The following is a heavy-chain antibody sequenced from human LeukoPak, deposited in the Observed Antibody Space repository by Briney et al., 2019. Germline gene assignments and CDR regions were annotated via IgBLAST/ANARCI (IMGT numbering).Heavy chain of an antibody. CDR2: ITNDGSST. CDR3: ARGSLRFYYDMDV. CDR1: GLTFSSHW. V-gene: IGHV3-74*01. Sequence: GGSLRLSCAASGLTFSSHWMHWVRQAPGKGLVWVSRITNDGSSTNYADSGRGRFTISRDNAKNTLYLQMNSLRVEDTAVYYCARGSLRFYYDMDVWGQGTTVTVSS. J-gene: IGHJ6*02.